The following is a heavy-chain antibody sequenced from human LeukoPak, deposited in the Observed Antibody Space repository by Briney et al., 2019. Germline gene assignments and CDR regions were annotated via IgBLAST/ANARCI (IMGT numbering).Heavy chain of an antibody. CDR1: GLTFSSSW. CDR3: ANVRA. CDR2: ISGSGANT. D-gene: IGHD3-10*02. Sequence: GGSLRLSCAVSGLTFSSSWMDWVRQAPGKGLEWVSGISGSGANTYYADSVKGRFTISRDNFKNTLYLQMNSLRAEDTAVYYCANVRAWGQGTLVTVSS. V-gene: IGHV3-23*01. J-gene: IGHJ5*02.